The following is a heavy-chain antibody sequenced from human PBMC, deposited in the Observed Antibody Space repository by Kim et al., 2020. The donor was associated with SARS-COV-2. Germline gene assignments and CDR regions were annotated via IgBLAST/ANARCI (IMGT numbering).Heavy chain of an antibody. CDR2: ISYDGSNK. V-gene: IGHV3-30*18. CDR1: GFTFSSYG. D-gene: IGHD2-21*01. J-gene: IGHJ4*02. Sequence: GGSLRLSCAASGFTFSSYGMHWVRQAPGKGLEWVAVISYDGSNKYYADSVKGRFTISRDNSKNTLYLQMNSLRAEDTAVYYCAKGRVGGPLVDWGQGTLVTVSS. CDR3: AKGRVGGPLVD.